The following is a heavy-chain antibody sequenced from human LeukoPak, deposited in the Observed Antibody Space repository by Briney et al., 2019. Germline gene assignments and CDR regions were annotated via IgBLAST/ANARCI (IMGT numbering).Heavy chain of an antibody. CDR2: ISYDGSNK. J-gene: IGHJ4*02. CDR3: AKDPLF. V-gene: IGHV3-30-3*01. Sequence: PGGSLRLSRAASGFTFSTYAMHWVRQAPGKGLEWVAVISYDGSNKYYADSVKGRFTISRDNSKNTLYLQMNSLRAEDTAVYYCAKDPLFWGQGTLVTVSS. CDR1: GFTFSTYA.